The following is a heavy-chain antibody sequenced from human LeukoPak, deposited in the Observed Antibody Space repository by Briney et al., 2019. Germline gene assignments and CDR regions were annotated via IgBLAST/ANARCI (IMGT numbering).Heavy chain of an antibody. CDR3: GRDNSSSDHCHFDF. J-gene: IGHJ4*02. Sequence: GGDLILSCAAFGFAFRSYELNWVRQAPGKGVEWVSRNRSIGTSIDYVDSLKGRFTISRDNAKNSLYLQMDCLSAEDTAVYYCGRDNSSSDHCHFDFEGRGIVATVSA. CDR1: GFAFRSYE. CDR2: NRSIGTSI. D-gene: IGHD6-13*01. V-gene: IGHV3-48*03.